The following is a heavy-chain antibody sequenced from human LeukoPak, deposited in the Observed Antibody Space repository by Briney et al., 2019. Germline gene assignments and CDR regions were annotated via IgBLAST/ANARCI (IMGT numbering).Heavy chain of an antibody. CDR3: ARAYTGFEAFDY. Sequence: ASVKVSCKASGYTFIGYYMHWVRQAPGQGLEWMGWINPNSGGTNYAQKFQDRVTMTSDTSISTAYMELSRLRSDDTAMYFCARAYTGFEAFDYWGQGTLVTVSS. CDR1: GYTFIGYY. CDR2: INPNSGGT. J-gene: IGHJ4*02. D-gene: IGHD5-12*01. V-gene: IGHV1-2*02.